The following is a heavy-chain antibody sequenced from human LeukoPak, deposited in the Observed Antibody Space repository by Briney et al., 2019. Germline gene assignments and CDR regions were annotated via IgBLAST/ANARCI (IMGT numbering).Heavy chain of an antibody. J-gene: IGHJ4*02. V-gene: IGHV1-69*04. CDR3: ARDGRPYYYDSSGYSYYFDY. D-gene: IGHD3-22*01. CDR1: GYTFTSYG. Sequence: SVKVSCKASGYTFTSYGISWVRQAPGQGLEWMGRIIPILGIANYAQKFQGRVTITADKSTSTAYMELSSLRSEDTAVYYCARDGRPYYYDSSGYSYYFDYWGQGTLVTVSS. CDR2: IIPILGIA.